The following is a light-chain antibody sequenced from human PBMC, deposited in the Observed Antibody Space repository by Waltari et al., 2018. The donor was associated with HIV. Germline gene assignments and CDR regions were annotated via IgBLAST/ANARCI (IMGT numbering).Light chain of an antibody. V-gene: IGLV2-8*01. CDR3: CSFAGSNIYVV. Sequence: QSALTQPPSASGSPGQSVTISCTGTSNDIGGYNSVSWYQQHPGKAPKLMIYEVTTRPSGVPDRFFGSKSGNTASLTVSGLQAEDDADYYCCSFAGSNIYVVFGGGTKLTVL. CDR2: EVT. J-gene: IGLJ2*01. CDR1: SNDIGGYNS.